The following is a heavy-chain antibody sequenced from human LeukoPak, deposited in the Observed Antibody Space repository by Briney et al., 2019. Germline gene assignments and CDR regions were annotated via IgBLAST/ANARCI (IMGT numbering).Heavy chain of an antibody. CDR3: ARGPLRGSGSYYPYYYYYYMDV. CDR1: VYTFSGYF. V-gene: IGHV1-2*02. CDR2: TNLISGGT. D-gene: IGHD1-26*01. Sequence: GAPVKVSCKASVYTFSGYFMHSVRQAPGQGRGWMGWTNLISGGTNYAQKFQGRVTMTRDTSISTAYMELSRLRSDDTAVYYCARGPLRGSGSYYPYYYYYYMDVWGKGTTVTVSS. J-gene: IGHJ6*03.